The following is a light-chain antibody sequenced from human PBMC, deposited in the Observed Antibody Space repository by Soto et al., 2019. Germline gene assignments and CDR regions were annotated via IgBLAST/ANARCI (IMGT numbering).Light chain of an antibody. Sequence: EIVMTQSPATLSVFPGERATLSCRASQSVRSNLAWYQQTPGQGPRLLIYGASTRATGIPARFSGSGSGTEFTLTISSLQSEDFAVYYCQQYNNWPSLTFXGGTKVDIK. V-gene: IGKV3-15*01. CDR2: GAS. J-gene: IGKJ4*01. CDR3: QQYNNWPSLT. CDR1: QSVRSN.